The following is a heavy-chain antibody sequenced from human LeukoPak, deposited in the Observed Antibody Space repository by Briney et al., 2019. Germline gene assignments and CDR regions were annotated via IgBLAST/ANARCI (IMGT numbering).Heavy chain of an antibody. CDR2: INHGGST. J-gene: IGHJ2*01. CDR3: AIPHSNGWYFDL. CDR1: GGSFSGHY. Sequence: SETLSLTCAVYGGSFSGHYWSWIRQSPGKGLEWVAEINHGGSTNYNPSLKSRVTISVDTPKNHFSLKLTSVTAADTAVYYCAIPHSNGWYFDLWGRGTQVTVSS. V-gene: IGHV4-34*01. D-gene: IGHD6-19*01.